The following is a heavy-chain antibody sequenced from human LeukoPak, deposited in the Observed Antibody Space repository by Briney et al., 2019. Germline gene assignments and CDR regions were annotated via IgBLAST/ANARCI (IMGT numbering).Heavy chain of an antibody. CDR2: ISSNGGST. J-gene: IGHJ4*02. CDR1: GFTFSSYA. Sequence: GGSLRLSCSASGFTFSSYAMHWVRQAPGKGLEYVSAISSNGGSTSYADSVKGRFTISRDNSKNTLYLQMSSLRAEDTAVYYCVKDWGRGWYRFDCWGQGTLVTVSS. CDR3: VKDWGRGWYRFDC. D-gene: IGHD6-19*01. V-gene: IGHV3-64D*09.